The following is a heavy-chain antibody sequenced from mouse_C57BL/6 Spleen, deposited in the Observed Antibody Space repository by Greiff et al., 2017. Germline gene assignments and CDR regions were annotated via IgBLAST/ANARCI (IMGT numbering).Heavy chain of an antibody. CDR2: ISSGSSTI. D-gene: IGHD1-1*01. J-gene: IGHJ4*01. Sequence: DVKLVESGGGLVKPGGSLKLSCAASGFTFSDYGMHWVRQAPEKGLEWVAYISSGSSTIYYADTVKGRFTISRDNAKNTLFLRMTSLRSEDTAMYYCARPTVVATGAMDYWGQGTSVTVSS. CDR3: ARPTVVATGAMDY. CDR1: GFTFSDYG. V-gene: IGHV5-17*01.